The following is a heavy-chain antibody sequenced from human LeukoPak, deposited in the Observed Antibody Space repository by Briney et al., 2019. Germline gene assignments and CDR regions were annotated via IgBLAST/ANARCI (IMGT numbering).Heavy chain of an antibody. CDR3: AGMVRGKIDY. D-gene: IGHD3-10*01. Sequence: GGSLRLSCAGSGFTFSSHWIGWVRQAPGKGLEWVAHINQDGSQKYYVDSVKGRFTISRDNAKNSLYLQMNSLRAEDTAVYYCAGMVRGKIDYWGQGTLVTVSS. V-gene: IGHV3-7*03. CDR1: GFTFSSHW. J-gene: IGHJ4*02. CDR2: INQDGSQK.